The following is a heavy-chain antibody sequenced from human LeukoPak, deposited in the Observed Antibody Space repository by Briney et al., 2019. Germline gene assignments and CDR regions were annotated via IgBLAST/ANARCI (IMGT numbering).Heavy chain of an antibody. Sequence: KTSETLSLTCAVYGGSFSGYSLSWIRQPPGKGLEWIGEINHSGSTNYNPSFKSRVTISVDTSKNQLSLKLTSVTAADTAVYYCARGNSGRYSRYYYYYMDVWGKGTTVTVSS. D-gene: IGHD1-26*01. CDR2: INHSGST. J-gene: IGHJ6*03. CDR3: ARGNSGRYSRYYYYYMDV. CDR1: GGSFSGYS. V-gene: IGHV4-34*01.